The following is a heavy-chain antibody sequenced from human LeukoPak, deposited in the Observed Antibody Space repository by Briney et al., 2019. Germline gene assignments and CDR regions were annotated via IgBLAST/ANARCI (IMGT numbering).Heavy chain of an antibody. V-gene: IGHV1-69*13. CDR3: VRDPGATYYDILTGYSPYYFDY. CDR2: IIPIFGTA. Sequence: SVKVSCKASGGTFSSYAISWVRQAPGQGLEWMGGIIPIFGTANYAQKFQGRVTITADESTSTAYMELSSLRSEDTAVYYCVRDPGATYYDILTGYSPYYFDYWGQGTLVTVSS. CDR1: GGTFSSYA. J-gene: IGHJ4*02. D-gene: IGHD3-9*01.